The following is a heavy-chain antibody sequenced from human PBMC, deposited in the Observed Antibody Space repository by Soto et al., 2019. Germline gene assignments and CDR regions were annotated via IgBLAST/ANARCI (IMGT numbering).Heavy chain of an antibody. J-gene: IGHJ6*01. CDR2: MNPKSCNT. CDR1: GYTFSSYD. CDR3: ARAYGAMDV. Sequence: QVQLVQSGAEVKKPGASVKVSCKASGYTFSSYDINWVRQATGQGLEWMGWMNPKSCNTGYAQKFQARVTMTRDTYISTAYMEVSSLRSEDTAMYYCARAYGAMDVWGQGTTVTVSS. V-gene: IGHV1-8*01. D-gene: IGHD2-21*01.